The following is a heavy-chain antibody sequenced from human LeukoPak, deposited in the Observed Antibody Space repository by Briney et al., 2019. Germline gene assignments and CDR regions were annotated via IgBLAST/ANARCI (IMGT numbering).Heavy chain of an antibody. CDR3: AKALLYSNYGYFNH. V-gene: IGHV3-30*02. CDR1: GFTFSSYG. Sequence: GGSLRLSCAASGFTFSSYGMHWVRQAPGKGLEWVAFIRYDGSNKYYADSVKGRFTISRDNSKNTLYLQMNSLRAEDTAVYYCAKALLYSNYGYFNHWGQGTLVTDSS. D-gene: IGHD4-11*01. J-gene: IGHJ4*02. CDR2: IRYDGSNK.